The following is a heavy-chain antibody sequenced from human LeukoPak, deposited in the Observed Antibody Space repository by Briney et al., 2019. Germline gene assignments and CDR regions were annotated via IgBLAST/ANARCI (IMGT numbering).Heavy chain of an antibody. CDR3: ARLRGAMTPVTSDFDY. CDR2: GFYSGSP. D-gene: IGHD4-17*01. CDR1: GGSISGSSYY. V-gene: IGHV4-39*01. J-gene: IGHJ4*02. Sequence: SETLSLTCIVSGGSISGSSYYWAWIRQPPGKGLEWIGSGFYSGSPYYNPSLKSRVTISVDTSKNQFSLNLSSVTAADTAVYYCARLRGAMTPVTSDFDYWGQGTLVTVSS.